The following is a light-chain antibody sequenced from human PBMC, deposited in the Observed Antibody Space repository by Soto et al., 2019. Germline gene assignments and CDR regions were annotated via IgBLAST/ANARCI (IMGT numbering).Light chain of an antibody. Sequence: EEIMTQSPATLSVSPGERATLSCRASQSVSSNLAWYQQKPGQAPRLLIYGASTRATGISARFSGSGSGTEFTLTISSLQSEDFAVYYWQQYNNWPYTFGQGTKLEIK. CDR2: GAS. J-gene: IGKJ2*01. V-gene: IGKV3-15*01. CDR1: QSVSSN. CDR3: QQYNNWPYT.